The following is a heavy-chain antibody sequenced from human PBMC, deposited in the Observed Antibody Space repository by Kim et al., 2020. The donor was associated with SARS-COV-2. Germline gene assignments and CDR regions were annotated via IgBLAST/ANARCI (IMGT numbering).Heavy chain of an antibody. D-gene: IGHD5-12*01. CDR1: GFALSDHY. J-gene: IGHJ3*02. V-gene: IGHV3-72*01. CDR2: SGNRADGYTT. Sequence: GGSLRLSCAATGFALSDHYIDWVRHSPGKGLEWVGRSGNRADGYTTEYAASVRDRFTLSRDDSKNSLYLQMNSLKSEDSAVYYGSRGYSGVAIYAFDIWGQGTKVTVS. CDR3: SRGYSGVAIYAFDI.